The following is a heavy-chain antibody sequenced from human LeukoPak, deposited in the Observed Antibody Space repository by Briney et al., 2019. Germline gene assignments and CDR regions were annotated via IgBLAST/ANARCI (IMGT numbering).Heavy chain of an antibody. D-gene: IGHD3-3*01. CDR1: GGSISSYY. CDR3: ARGWGITIFGVVNSDAFDI. Sequence: SETLSLTCTVSGGSISSYYWGWIRQPPGKGLQWIGSIYYSGSTYYNPSLKSRVTISVDTSKNQFSLKLSSVTAADTAVYYCARGWGITIFGVVNSDAFDIWGQGTMVTVSS. CDR2: IYYSGST. J-gene: IGHJ3*02. V-gene: IGHV4-39*07.